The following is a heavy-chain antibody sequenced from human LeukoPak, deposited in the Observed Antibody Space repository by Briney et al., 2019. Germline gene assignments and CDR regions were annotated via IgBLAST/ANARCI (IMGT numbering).Heavy chain of an antibody. V-gene: IGHV3-48*04. CDR1: GFTFSSYS. Sequence: GGSLRLSCAASGFTFSSYSMNWVRQAPGKGLEWLSYIDSSSSVILYADSVKGRFTISRDNAKNSLYLQMNSLRAEDTAVYYCARAYYYYYMDVWGKGTTVTISS. J-gene: IGHJ6*03. CDR3: ARAYYYYYMDV. CDR2: IDSSSSVI.